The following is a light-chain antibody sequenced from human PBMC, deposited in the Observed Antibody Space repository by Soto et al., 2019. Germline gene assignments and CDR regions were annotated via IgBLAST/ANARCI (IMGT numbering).Light chain of an antibody. CDR1: QSVSSRY. J-gene: IGKJ1*01. CDR3: QQYDSWPRT. Sequence: EIVLTQSPGTLSLSPVDTAALSCRASQSVSSRYLAWYQQKSGQAPRLLIYATSSRATDIPDRFIGYGSGTDFTLTISGLEPEDFAVYYCQQYDSWPRTFGQGTKVDIK. CDR2: ATS. V-gene: IGKV3-20*01.